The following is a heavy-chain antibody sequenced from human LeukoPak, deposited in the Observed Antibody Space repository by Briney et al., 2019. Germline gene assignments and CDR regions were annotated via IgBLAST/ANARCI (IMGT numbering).Heavy chain of an antibody. D-gene: IGHD3-3*01. V-gene: IGHV3-48*04. CDR1: GFTFSTYG. J-gene: IGHJ6*03. Sequence: GGSLRLSCAASGFTFSTYGMHWVRQAPGMGLEWVSYISDSSGTIYNADSVTGRFTISRDNAKNSLYLQMNSLRAEDTALYYCARGQGDFWSGSYYYYYMDVWGKGTTVTVSS. CDR3: ARGQGDFWSGSYYYYYMDV. CDR2: ISDSSGTI.